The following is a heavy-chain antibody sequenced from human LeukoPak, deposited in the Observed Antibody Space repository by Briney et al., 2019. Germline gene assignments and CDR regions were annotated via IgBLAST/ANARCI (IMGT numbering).Heavy chain of an antibody. CDR1: GFTFSGYS. V-gene: IGHV3-21*01. D-gene: IGHD2-15*01. J-gene: IGHJ4*02. Sequence: GGSLRLSCAASGFTFSGYSMNWVRQAPGKGLEWVSSISTSRSYIYYADSVKGRFTISRDNAKNSLYLQMNSLRAEDTAVYYCARDSGLWSSEYYFDYWGQGTLVTVSS. CDR3: ARDSGLWSSEYYFDY. CDR2: ISTSRSYI.